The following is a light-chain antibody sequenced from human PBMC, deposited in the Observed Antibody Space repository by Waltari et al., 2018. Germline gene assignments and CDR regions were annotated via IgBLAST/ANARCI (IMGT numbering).Light chain of an antibody. V-gene: IGKV2-30*01. CDR1: HSLVNTDGNTY. Sequence: DVVLTQSPLSLPVTLGQPASISCRSSHSLVNTDGNTYLNWFHQRPGQSPRRLISKVSNRDAGVPDRFSGSGAVTDFTLRISRVEAEDVGLYFCFQGTHWPPYTFGQGTKLEIK. CDR3: FQGTHWPPYT. J-gene: IGKJ2*01. CDR2: KVS.